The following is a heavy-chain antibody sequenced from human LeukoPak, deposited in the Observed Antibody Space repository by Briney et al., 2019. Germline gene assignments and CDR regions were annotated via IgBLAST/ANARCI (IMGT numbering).Heavy chain of an antibody. CDR1: GFTFSSYS. J-gene: IGHJ4*02. CDR3: ARGDKIRLGSPIVHSSGWYMFDY. CDR2: ISSSSSYI. D-gene: IGHD6-19*01. V-gene: IGHV3-21*04. Sequence: GGSLRLSCAASGFTFSSYSMNWVRQAPGKGLEWVSSISSSSSYIYYADSVKGRFTISRDNAKNSLYLQMNSLRAEDTALYYCARGDKIRLGSPIVHSSGWYMFDYWGQGTLVTVSS.